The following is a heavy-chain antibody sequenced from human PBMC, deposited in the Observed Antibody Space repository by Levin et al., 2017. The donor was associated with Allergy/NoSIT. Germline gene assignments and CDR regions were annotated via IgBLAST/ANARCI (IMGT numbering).Heavy chain of an antibody. CDR2: IWYDGSNK. J-gene: IGHJ4*02. CDR3: ARDWDYCSGGSCYLTEEIRGLSDY. Sequence: GGSLRLSCAASGFTFSSYGMHWVRQAPGKGLEWVAVIWYDGSNKYYADSVKGRFTISRDNSKNTLYLQMNSLRAEDTAVYYCARDWDYCSGGSCYLTEEIRGLSDYWGQGTLVTVSS. CDR1: GFTFSSYG. D-gene: IGHD2-15*01. V-gene: IGHV3-33*01.